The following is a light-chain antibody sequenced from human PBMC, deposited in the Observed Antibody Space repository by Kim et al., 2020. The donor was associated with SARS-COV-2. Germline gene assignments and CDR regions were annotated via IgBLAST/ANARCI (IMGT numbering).Light chain of an antibody. Sequence: NFMLTQPHSVSESPGKTVTISCTRSSGSIASNYVQWYQQRPGSAPTTVIYEDNQRPSGVPDRFSGSIDSSSNSASLTISGLKTEDEADYYCQSYDSSNHLWVFGVGTQLTVL. CDR3: QSYDSSNHLWV. CDR1: SGSIASNY. CDR2: EDN. J-gene: IGLJ3*02. V-gene: IGLV6-57*04.